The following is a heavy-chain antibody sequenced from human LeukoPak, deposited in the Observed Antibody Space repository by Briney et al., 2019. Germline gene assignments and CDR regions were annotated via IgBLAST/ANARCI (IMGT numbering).Heavy chain of an antibody. CDR2: IHHSGST. CDR3: ARDRLPGSGFLGGFDP. D-gene: IGHD6-19*01. J-gene: IGHJ5*02. CDR1: GASISSTVYS. V-gene: IGHV4-30-2*01. Sequence: NASETLSLTCAVSGASISSTVYSWSWIRQPPGKGLEWIGYIHHSGSTFYNPSLKSRVTISVDRSKNQFSLRLSSVTAADTAVYYCARDRLPGSGFLGGFDPWGQGTLVTVSS.